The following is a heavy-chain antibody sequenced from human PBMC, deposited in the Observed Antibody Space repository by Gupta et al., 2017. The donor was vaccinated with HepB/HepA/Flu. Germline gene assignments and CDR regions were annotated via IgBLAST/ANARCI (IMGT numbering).Heavy chain of an antibody. Sequence: QVQLQESGPGLVTPSGTLSLTCAVSGGSISSSNWWSWVRQPPGKGLEWIGEIYHSGSTNYNPSLKSRVTISVDKSKNQFSLKLSSVTAADTAVYYCARDSAVAAKNYYYYGMDVWGQGTTVTVSS. CDR1: GGSISSSNW. CDR3: ARDSAVAAKNYYYYGMDV. D-gene: IGHD6-19*01. V-gene: IGHV4-4*02. CDR2: IYHSGST. J-gene: IGHJ6*02.